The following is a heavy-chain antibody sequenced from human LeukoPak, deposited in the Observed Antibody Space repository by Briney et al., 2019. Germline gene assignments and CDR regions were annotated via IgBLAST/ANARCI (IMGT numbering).Heavy chain of an antibody. J-gene: IGHJ4*02. Sequence: PGESLRLSCAASGFTVSGDFMSWVRQAPGKGLEWVSVIYSDGSTYYADSVKGRFTNSRDNSKNTLYLQMNSLRAEDTAVYYCAKGVSSPLYYFDYWGQGTLVTVSS. V-gene: IGHV3-53*01. CDR1: GFTVSGDF. D-gene: IGHD6-13*01. CDR2: IYSDGST. CDR3: AKGVSSPLYYFDY.